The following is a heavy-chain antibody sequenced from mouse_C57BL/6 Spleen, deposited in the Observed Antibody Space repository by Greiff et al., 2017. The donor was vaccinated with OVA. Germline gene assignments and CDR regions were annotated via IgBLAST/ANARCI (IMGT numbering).Heavy chain of an antibody. CDR3: ARWRDYDDAMDY. J-gene: IGHJ4*01. V-gene: IGHV1-55*01. D-gene: IGHD2-4*01. CDR1: GYTFTSYW. CDR2: IYPGSGST. Sequence: VQLQQSGAELVKPGASVKMSCKASGYTFTSYWITWVKQRPGQGLEWIGDIYPGSGSTNYNEKFKSKATLTVDTSSSTAYMQLSSLTSEDSAVYYCARWRDYDDAMDYWGQGTSVTVSS.